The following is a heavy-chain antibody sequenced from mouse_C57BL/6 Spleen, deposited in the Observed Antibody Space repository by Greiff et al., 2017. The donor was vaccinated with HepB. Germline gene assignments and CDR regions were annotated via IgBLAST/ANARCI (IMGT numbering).Heavy chain of an antibody. CDR3: AKSSSYYAMDY. Sequence: EVKLEESGPGLVKPSQSLSLTCSVTGYSITSGYYWNWIRQFPGNKQEWMGYISYDGSNNYNPTLKNRISITRDTSKNQFFLKLNSVTTEDTATYYCAKSSSYYAMDYWGQGTSVTVSS. CDR2: ISYDGSN. CDR1: GYSITSGYY. J-gene: IGHJ4*01. V-gene: IGHV3-6*01. D-gene: IGHD1-3*01.